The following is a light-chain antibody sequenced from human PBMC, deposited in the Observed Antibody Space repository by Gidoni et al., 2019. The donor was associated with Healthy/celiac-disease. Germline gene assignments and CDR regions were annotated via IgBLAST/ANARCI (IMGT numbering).Light chain of an antibody. CDR2: DVS. CDR1: SSDVGGYNY. V-gene: IGLV2-14*03. Sequence: QSALTQPASVSGSPGQSITISCTGTSSDVGGYNYVSWYQQHPGKAPTLMIYDVSNRPSGVSNRFSGSKSSNTASLTISGLQAEDEADYYCSSYTSSSTRVFGGGTKLTVL. J-gene: IGLJ2*01. CDR3: SSYTSSSTRV.